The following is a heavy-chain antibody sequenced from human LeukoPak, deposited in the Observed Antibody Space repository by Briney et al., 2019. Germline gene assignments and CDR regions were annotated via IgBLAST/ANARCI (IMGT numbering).Heavy chain of an antibody. V-gene: IGHV3-30-3*01. D-gene: IGHD6-19*01. CDR3: ARARIAVAGFAFDY. J-gene: IGHJ4*02. Sequence: GGSLRLSCAASGFTFSSYAMHWVRQAPGKGLEWVAVISYDGSNKYYADSVKGRFTISRDNSKNTLYLQMNSLRAEDTAVYYCARARIAVAGFAFDYWGQGTLVTVSS. CDR2: ISYDGSNK. CDR1: GFTFSSYA.